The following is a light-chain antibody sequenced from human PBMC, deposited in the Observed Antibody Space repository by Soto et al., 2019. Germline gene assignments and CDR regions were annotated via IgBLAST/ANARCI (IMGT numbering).Light chain of an antibody. V-gene: IGKV3-15*01. J-gene: IGKJ5*01. CDR1: QSVNNK. Sequence: EIVMTQSPATLSVSPGERVTLSCRASQSVNNKVAWYQQKPGQAPRLLIFGASTRATGITARFSGSGSVTEFTLAISSLQSEDFAVYYCQQYNNWPPITFGQGTRLEIK. CDR2: GAS. CDR3: QQYNNWPPIT.